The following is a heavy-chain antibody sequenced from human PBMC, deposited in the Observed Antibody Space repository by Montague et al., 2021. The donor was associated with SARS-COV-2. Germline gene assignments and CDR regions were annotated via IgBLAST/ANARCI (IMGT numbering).Heavy chain of an antibody. CDR2: ISYDGSNK. V-gene: IGHV3-30*04. CDR1: GFTFSSYA. CDR3: ARDGGLWFREDTRAGMDV. J-gene: IGHJ6*02. D-gene: IGHD3-10*01. Sequence: SLRLSCAASGFTFSSYAMHWVRQAPGKGLEWVAVISYDGSNKYYADSVKGRFTISRDNSKNTLYLQMNSLRAEDTAVYYCARDGGLWFREDTRAGMDVWGQGTAVTVSS.